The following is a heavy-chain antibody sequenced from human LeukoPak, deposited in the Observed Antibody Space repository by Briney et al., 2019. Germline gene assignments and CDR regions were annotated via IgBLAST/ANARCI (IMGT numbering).Heavy chain of an antibody. CDR3: ARDGLGGLLDY. Sequence: GGSLRLSCAASGFTFNIYGMNWVRQAPGKGLEWVAAIWFDGTNTYYADAVKGRFTISRDNSKNTLFLQMNSLRAEDTAVYYCARDGLGGLLDYWGQGTLVTVSS. V-gene: IGHV3-33*01. CDR2: IWFDGTNT. J-gene: IGHJ4*02. CDR1: GFTFNIYG. D-gene: IGHD4-23*01.